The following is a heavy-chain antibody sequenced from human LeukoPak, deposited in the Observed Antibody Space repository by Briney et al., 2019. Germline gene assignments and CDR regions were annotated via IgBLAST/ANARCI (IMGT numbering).Heavy chain of an antibody. V-gene: IGHV3-23*01. D-gene: IGHD6-13*01. CDR2: ISGSGGST. CDR1: GFTFSSYA. J-gene: IGHJ4*02. CDR3: AKDRPGGSSSWYLN. Sequence: QTGGSLRLSCAASGFTFSSYAMSWVRQALGKGLEWVSAISGSGGSTYYADSVKGRFTISRDNSKNTLYLQMNSLRAEDTAVYYCAKDRPGGSSSWYLNWGQGTLVTVSS.